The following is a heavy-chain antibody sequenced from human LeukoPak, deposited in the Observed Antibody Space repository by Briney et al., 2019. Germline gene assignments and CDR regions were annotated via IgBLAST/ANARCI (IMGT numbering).Heavy chain of an antibody. CDR1: GFTVSSNY. CDR2: ISYDGSHK. Sequence: GGSLRLSCAASGFTVSSNYMNWVRQAPGKGLEWVAVISYDGSHKYYADCVKGRFTISRDSSKNALYLQMNSLRAEDTAVYYCAKDSCGGDCYSFDYWGQGTLVTVSS. CDR3: AKDSCGGDCYSFDY. D-gene: IGHD2-21*02. J-gene: IGHJ4*02. V-gene: IGHV3-30*18.